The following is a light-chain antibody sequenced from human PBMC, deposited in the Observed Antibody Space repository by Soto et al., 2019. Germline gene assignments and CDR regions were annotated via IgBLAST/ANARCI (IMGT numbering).Light chain of an antibody. CDR1: QSVSNNY. J-gene: IGKJ1*01. CDR3: HQYGSSPTT. Sequence: EIMLTQSPGTLSLSPGERATLSCRASQSVSNNYLAWYQQKPGQTPRLLIYSVSSRATGIPDRFSGSGSGTDFSLTISRLEPEDFAVYYCHQYGSSPTTLGQG. CDR2: SVS. V-gene: IGKV3-20*01.